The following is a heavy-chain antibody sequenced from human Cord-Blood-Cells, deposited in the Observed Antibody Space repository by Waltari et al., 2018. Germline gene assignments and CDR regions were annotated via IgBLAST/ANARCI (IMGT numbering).Heavy chain of an antibody. V-gene: IGHV4-34*01. CDR2: INHSAST. CDR3: ARGLRQQRGIGVY. J-gene: IGHJ4*02. Sequence: QVQLQQWGAGLLKPSETLSLTCAVYGGSFSGYYWSWIRQPPGKGLEWIGEINHSASTNYNPSLKSRVTISVDTSKNQFSLKLSSVTAADTAVYYCARGLRQQRGIGVYWGQGTLVTVSS. D-gene: IGHD6-13*01. CDR1: GGSFSGYY.